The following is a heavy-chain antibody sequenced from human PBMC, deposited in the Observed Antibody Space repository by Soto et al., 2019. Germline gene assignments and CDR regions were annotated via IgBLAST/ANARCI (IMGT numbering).Heavy chain of an antibody. Sequence: QVQLVESGGGVVQPGRSLRLSCAASGFPFTSYGMHWVREGPDKGLEWVAIISYDGSDKYYADSVKGRFTISRDNSKNTLYLQMNSRRPEDTALYYCVGGQSYFDYRGQGTLVIVSS. J-gene: IGHJ4*02. D-gene: IGHD3-10*01. CDR2: ISYDGSDK. CDR3: VGGQSYFDY. CDR1: GFPFTSYG. V-gene: IGHV3-30*03.